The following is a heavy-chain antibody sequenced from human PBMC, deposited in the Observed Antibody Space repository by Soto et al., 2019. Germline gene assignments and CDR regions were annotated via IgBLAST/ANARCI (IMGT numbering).Heavy chain of an antibody. Sequence: ASETLSLTCTVPGGSISGSSYYWGWIRQPPGKGLEWIGNIYYSGSTYYNPSLKSRVTISVDTSKNQFSLKLSSVTAADTAVYYCARVRSGWGIDYWGQGTLVTVSS. J-gene: IGHJ4*02. CDR2: IYYSGST. CDR3: ARVRSGWGIDY. V-gene: IGHV4-39*01. CDR1: GGSISGSSYY. D-gene: IGHD6-19*01.